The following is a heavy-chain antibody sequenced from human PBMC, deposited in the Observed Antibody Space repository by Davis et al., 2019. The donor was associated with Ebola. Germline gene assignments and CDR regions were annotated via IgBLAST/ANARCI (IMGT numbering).Heavy chain of an antibody. V-gene: IGHV3-7*03. CDR2: IKQDGSEK. CDR3: ARDLSSGWYQGWFDP. CDR1: GFTFSSYW. J-gene: IGHJ5*02. Sequence: GESLKISCAASGFTFSSYWMSWVRQAPGKGLEWAANIKQDGSEKYYVDSVKGRFTISRDNAKNSLYLQMNSLRAEDTAVYYCARDLSSGWYQGWFDPWGQGTLVTVSS. D-gene: IGHD6-19*01.